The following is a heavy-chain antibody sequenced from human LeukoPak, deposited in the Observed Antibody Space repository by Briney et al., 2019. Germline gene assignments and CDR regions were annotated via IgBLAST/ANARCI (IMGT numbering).Heavy chain of an antibody. D-gene: IGHD3-3*01. V-gene: IGHV4-4*07. CDR1: GGSISSYY. J-gene: IGHJ4*02. Sequence: SETLSLTCTVSGGSISSYYWSWIRQPAGKGLEWIGRMHPSGSANYNPSLKSRVTISVDTSKNQFSLKLSSVTAADTAVYYCARTATITIFGVVLASDFDYWGQGTLVTVSS. CDR2: MHPSGSA. CDR3: ARTATITIFGVVLASDFDY.